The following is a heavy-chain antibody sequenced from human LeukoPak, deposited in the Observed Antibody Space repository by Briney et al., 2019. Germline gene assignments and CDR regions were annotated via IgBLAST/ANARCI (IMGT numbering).Heavy chain of an antibody. J-gene: IGHJ4*02. Sequence: GGSLRLSCAASGFTFSNAWMSWVRQAPGKGLEWVSHVSPSGRSTYYADSVWGRFTISRDNSNNTLFLQMSSLRVEDTAVYYCARAARAGAQYFDWWGQGVLVTVSS. CDR1: GFTFSNAW. D-gene: IGHD2/OR15-2a*01. CDR3: ARAARAGAQYFDW. CDR2: VSPSGRST. V-gene: IGHV3-23*01.